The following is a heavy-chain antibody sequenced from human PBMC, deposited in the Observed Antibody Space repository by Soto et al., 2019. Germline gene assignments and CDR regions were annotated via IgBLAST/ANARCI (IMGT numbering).Heavy chain of an antibody. CDR3: ARGSPSKGSGVLDY. CDR2: ISSSATTI. CDR1: GFTFSPYE. V-gene: IGHV3-48*03. D-gene: IGHD3-3*01. Sequence: PXGSLRLSCAASGFTFSPYEMNWVRQAPGKGLDWISYISSSATTIHYADSVKGRFTISRDNAKKSLYLQMNSLRSDDTAVYYCARGSPSKGSGVLDYWGQGNLVTVSS. J-gene: IGHJ4*02.